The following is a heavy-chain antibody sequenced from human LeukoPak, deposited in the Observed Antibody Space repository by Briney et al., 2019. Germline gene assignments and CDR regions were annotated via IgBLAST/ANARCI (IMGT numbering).Heavy chain of an antibody. Sequence: PGGSLRLSCAASGFTFSSYAMSWVRQAPGKGLEWVSGISGSGGSTYYADSVRGRFTVSRDNSKNTLFMQMNRLRAEDTAIYYCAKVGATSVGPPDYWGQGTLVTVYS. CDR3: AKVGATSVGPPDY. V-gene: IGHV3-23*01. CDR2: ISGSGGST. CDR1: GFTFSSYA. D-gene: IGHD4-23*01. J-gene: IGHJ4*02.